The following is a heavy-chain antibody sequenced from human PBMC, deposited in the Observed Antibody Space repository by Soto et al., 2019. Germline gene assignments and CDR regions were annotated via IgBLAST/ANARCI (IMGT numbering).Heavy chain of an antibody. D-gene: IGHD2-15*01. CDR2: IYYSGST. CDR3: ARHVLLVVVAAQTNRLDP. Sequence: PSETLSLTCTVSGGSISSSSYYWGWIRQPPGKGLEWIGSIYYSGSTYYNPSLKSRVTISVDTSKNQFSLKLSSVTAADTAVYYCARHVLLVVVAAQTNRLDPWGQGTLVTVS. J-gene: IGHJ5*02. CDR1: GGSISSSSYY. V-gene: IGHV4-39*01.